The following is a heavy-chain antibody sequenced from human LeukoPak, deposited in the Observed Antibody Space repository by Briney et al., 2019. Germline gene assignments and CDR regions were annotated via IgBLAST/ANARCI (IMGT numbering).Heavy chain of an antibody. D-gene: IGHD6-13*01. V-gene: IGHV1-18*01. CDR1: GYTFTSYG. J-gene: IGHJ4*02. CDR3: ARDSGYSSSWYVGASNY. Sequence: GASVKVSCKASGYTFTSYGISWVRQAPGQGLEWMGWISAYNGNTNYAQKLQGRVTMTRDTSTSTAYMELSRLRSDDTAVYYCARDSGYSSSWYVGASNYWGQGTLVTVSS. CDR2: ISAYNGNT.